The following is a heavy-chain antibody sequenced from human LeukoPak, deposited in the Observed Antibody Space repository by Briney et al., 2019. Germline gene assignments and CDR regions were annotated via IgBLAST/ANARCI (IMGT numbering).Heavy chain of an antibody. Sequence: SDTLSLICTLSGRSISSSRYYWGWIRQPPGKGLEWIGSIYYNGSTYYNPSIKSRVTISVDTSKNQFSLKLSSVTAADTAVYYCARHPLGNYYDFWSGYPNWFDPWGQGTLVTVSS. CDR3: ARHPLGNYYDFWSGYPNWFDP. J-gene: IGHJ5*02. CDR2: IYYNGST. D-gene: IGHD3-3*01. CDR1: GRSISSSRYY. V-gene: IGHV4-39*01.